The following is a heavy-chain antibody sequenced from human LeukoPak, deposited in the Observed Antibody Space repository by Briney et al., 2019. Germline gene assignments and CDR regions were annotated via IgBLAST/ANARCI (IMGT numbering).Heavy chain of an antibody. CDR3: ARVNGDYPRGWFDP. CDR1: GGSISSYY. Sequence: SETLSLTCTVSGGSISSYYWSWIRQPPGKGLEWIGYIYYSGSTNYNPSLKSRVTISVDTSKNQFSLKLSSVTAADTAVYYCARVNGDYPRGWFDPWGQGTLVTVSS. CDR2: IYYSGST. J-gene: IGHJ5*02. V-gene: IGHV4-59*01. D-gene: IGHD4-17*01.